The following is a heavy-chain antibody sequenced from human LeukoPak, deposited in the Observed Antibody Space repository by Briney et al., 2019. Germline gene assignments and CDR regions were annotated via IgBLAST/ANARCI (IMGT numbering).Heavy chain of an antibody. Sequence: GGSLRLSCAASGFTFSSYAMSWVRQTPGKGLEWVAVVSYDVSNEYYTDSVKGRFTISRDNSKNTLYLHMNTLRAEDTAVYYCARDQGSGFDSFYGGMDVWGQGTTVAVSS. CDR3: ARDQGSGFDSFYGGMDV. CDR1: GFTFSSYA. J-gene: IGHJ6*02. D-gene: IGHD5-12*01. CDR2: VSYDVSNE. V-gene: IGHV3-30-3*01.